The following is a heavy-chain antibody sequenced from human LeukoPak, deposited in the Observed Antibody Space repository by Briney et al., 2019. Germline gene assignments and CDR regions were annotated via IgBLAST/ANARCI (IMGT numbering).Heavy chain of an antibody. CDR2: ISGSGGNT. V-gene: IGHV3-23*01. D-gene: IGHD1-26*01. J-gene: IGHJ3*02. Sequence: GGSLRLSCAASGSTFSSYEMNWVRQAPGKGLEWVSAISGSGGNTYYADSVKGRFTISRDNSKNTLYLQMNSLRAEDTAVYYCAKDQYSGSYSAFDIWGQGTMVTVSS. CDR3: AKDQYSGSYSAFDI. CDR1: GSTFSSYE.